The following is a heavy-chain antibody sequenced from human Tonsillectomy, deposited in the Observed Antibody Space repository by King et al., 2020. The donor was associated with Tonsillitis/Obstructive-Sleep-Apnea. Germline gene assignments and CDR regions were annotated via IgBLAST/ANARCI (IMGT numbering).Heavy chain of an antibody. V-gene: IGHV2-26*01. CDR1: GFSLSNARMG. Sequence: ITLQESGPVLVKPTETLTLTCTVSGFSLSNARMGVSWIRQPPGKALEWLAHIFSNDEKSYSPSLKSRLTISKDTSRSQVVLTMTNMDPVDTATYYCARTRYSNYENYFDYWGQGTLVTVSS. J-gene: IGHJ4*02. CDR3: ARTRYSNYENYFDY. CDR2: IFSNDEK. D-gene: IGHD4-11*01.